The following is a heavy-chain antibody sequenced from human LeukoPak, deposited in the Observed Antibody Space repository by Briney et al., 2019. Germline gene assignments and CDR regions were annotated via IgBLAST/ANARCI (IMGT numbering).Heavy chain of an antibody. CDR1: GYTFTRFG. J-gene: IGHJ6*03. CDR3: ARGGQPIYYYYMDV. V-gene: IGHV1-2*02. CDR2: INPNSGGT. Sequence: ASVKVSCKASGYTFTRFGISWVRQAPGQGLEWMGWINPNSGGTNYAQKFQGRVTMTRDTSIGTAYMELSSLRSDDTAMYYCARGGQPIYYYYMDVWGKGTTVTVSS. D-gene: IGHD3-16*01.